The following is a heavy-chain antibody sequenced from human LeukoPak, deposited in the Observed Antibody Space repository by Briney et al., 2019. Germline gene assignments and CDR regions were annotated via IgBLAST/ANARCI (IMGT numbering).Heavy chain of an antibody. J-gene: IGHJ5*02. V-gene: IGHV4-34*01. CDR1: GGSFSGYY. D-gene: IGHD2-2*01. CDR3: ARSLRTSWSSRADWFDP. Sequence: PSETLSLTCAVYGGSFSGYYWSWIRQPPGKGPEWIGEINHSGSTNYNPSLKSRVTISVDTSKNQFSLKLSSVTAADTAVYYCARSLRTSWSSRADWFDPWGQGTLVTVSS. CDR2: INHSGST.